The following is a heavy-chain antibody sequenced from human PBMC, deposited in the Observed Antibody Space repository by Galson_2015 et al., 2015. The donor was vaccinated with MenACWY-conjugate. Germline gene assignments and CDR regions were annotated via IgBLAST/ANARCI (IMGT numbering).Heavy chain of an antibody. V-gene: IGHV3-53*01. CDR1: GFSVTDNC. J-gene: IGHJ5*02. CDR3: SRGHDWCSYFRA. CDR2: VDRGGAT. Sequence: LRLSCAVSGFSVTDNCLRWVRQAPAKGPAWLALVDRGGATIYAHSVRGRFTVSRDNFKNTFILPMNSLGAEDTAVYRCSRGHDWCSYFRAWGQGAQVTVSS. D-gene: IGHD2-8*01.